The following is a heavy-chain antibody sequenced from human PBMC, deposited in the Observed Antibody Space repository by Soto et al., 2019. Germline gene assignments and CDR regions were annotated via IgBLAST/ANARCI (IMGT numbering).Heavy chain of an antibody. D-gene: IGHD2-2*01. V-gene: IGHV4-34*01. Sequence: QVQLQQWGAGLLKPSETLSLTCAVYGGSFSGYYWSWIRQPPGKGLEWIGEINHSGSTNYNPSLKSRVTISVDTSKNQFSLKLSSVTAADTAVYYCARGSIVVVPAANYMDVWGKGTTVTVSS. CDR3: ARGSIVVVPAANYMDV. CDR1: GGSFSGYY. CDR2: INHSGST. J-gene: IGHJ6*03.